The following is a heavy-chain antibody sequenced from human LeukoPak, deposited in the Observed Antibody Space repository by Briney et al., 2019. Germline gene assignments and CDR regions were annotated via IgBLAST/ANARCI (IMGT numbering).Heavy chain of an antibody. D-gene: IGHD5-18*01. J-gene: IGHJ4*02. CDR1: GDSMSSYY. CDR2: IYYSGHT. CDR3: ARDRRDTSMVWDY. Sequence: SETLSLTCTVSGDSMSSYYWSWIRQPPGKGLEWIGYIYYSGHTNYNPSLKSRVTISVDTSKNQFSLKMRSVTAADTAVYYCARDRRDTSMVWDYWGQGTLVTVSS. V-gene: IGHV4-59*01.